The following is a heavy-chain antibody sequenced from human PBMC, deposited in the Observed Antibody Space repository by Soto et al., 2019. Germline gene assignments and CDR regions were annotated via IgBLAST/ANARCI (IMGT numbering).Heavy chain of an antibody. CDR3: AASLFPLRYFDWLSLGFDY. Sequence: GSLRLSCAASGFTFSSYWMHWVRQAPGKGLVWVSRINSDGSSTSYADSVKGRFTISRDNAKNTLYLQMNSLRAEDTAVYYCAASLFPLRYFDWLSLGFDYWGQGTLVTVSS. V-gene: IGHV3-74*01. D-gene: IGHD3-9*01. J-gene: IGHJ4*02. CDR1: GFTFSSYW. CDR2: INSDGSST.